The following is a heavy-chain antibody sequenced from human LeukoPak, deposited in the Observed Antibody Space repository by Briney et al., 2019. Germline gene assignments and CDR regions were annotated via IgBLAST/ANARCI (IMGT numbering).Heavy chain of an antibody. J-gene: IGHJ4*02. Sequence: GGSLRLSCAASGFTVSSNYMSWVRQAPGKGLEWVSVIYSGGSTYYADSVKGRFTISRDNSKNTLYLQMNGLRAEDTAVYYCARDSITIFGVVTSGLDYWGQGTLVTVSS. CDR3: ARDSITIFGVVTSGLDY. CDR1: GFTVSSNY. V-gene: IGHV3-66*01. CDR2: IYSGGST. D-gene: IGHD3-3*01.